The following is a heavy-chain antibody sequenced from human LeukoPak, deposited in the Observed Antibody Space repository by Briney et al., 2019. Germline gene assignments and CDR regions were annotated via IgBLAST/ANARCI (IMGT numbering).Heavy chain of an antibody. CDR1: GGSFSGYY. J-gene: IGHJ5*02. D-gene: IGHD1-20*01. CDR3: ARRPSHHDSGVITGTGFDP. V-gene: IGHV4-34*01. CDR2: INHSGST. Sequence: SETLSLTCAVYGGSFSGYYWSWIRQPPGKGLEWIGEINHSGSTNYNPSLKSRVTISVDTSKNQFSLKLSSVTAADTAVYYCARRPSHHDSGVITGTGFDPWGQGTLVTVSS.